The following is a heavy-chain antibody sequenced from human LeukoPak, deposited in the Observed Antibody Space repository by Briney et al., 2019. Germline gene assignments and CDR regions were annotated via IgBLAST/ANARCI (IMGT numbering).Heavy chain of an antibody. CDR1: GFTFRNYG. CDR2: IWFDGSNR. CDR3: ARDTSGYYDY. V-gene: IGHV3-33*01. D-gene: IGHD2-15*01. Sequence: GGSLRLSCEASGFTFRNYGMYWVRPAPGKGLDWVGVIWFDGSNRYYADSVKGRFTISRDNSKNTLYLQVNSVRAEDTAVYYCARDTSGYYDYWGQGALVTVSS. J-gene: IGHJ4*02.